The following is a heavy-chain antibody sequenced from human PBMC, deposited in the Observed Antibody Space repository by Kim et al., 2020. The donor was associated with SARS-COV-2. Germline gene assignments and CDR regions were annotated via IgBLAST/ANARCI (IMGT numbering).Heavy chain of an antibody. D-gene: IGHD5-12*01. V-gene: IGHV3-74*01. J-gene: IGHJ4*02. CDR3: ARGRAGYADY. Sequence: YADSVKDRFTITRNNAKNTLYMQSDSLRAEDTAGYCCARGRAGYADYWGQGTLVTVSS.